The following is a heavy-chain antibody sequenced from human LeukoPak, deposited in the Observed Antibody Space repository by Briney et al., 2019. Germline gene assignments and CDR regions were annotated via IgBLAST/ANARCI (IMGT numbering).Heavy chain of an antibody. J-gene: IGHJ1*01. V-gene: IGHV3-66*01. CDR3: ATYSSSNAREFQY. D-gene: IGHD2-2*01. CDR1: GFTVSSNY. CDR2: IYSGGST. Sequence: GGSLRLSCAASGFTVSSNYMSWVRQAPGKGLEWVSVIYSGGSTYYADSVKGRFTISRDNSKNTLYLQMNSLRAEDTAVYYCATYSSSNAREFQYWGQGTLVTVSS.